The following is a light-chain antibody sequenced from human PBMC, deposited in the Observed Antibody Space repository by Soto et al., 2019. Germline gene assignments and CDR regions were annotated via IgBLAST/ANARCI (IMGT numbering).Light chain of an antibody. CDR3: QQSYSTPYT. J-gene: IGKJ2*01. V-gene: IGKV1-39*01. CDR1: QSMSNY. Sequence: IQLTQSPSSLSASVGDRVTITCRASQSMSNYLNWYQHKPGKPPKFLIYAASTLQSGVPSRFSGRGSGTDFTLTISRLQPEDFATYHCQQSYSTPYTFGQGTKLEIK. CDR2: AAS.